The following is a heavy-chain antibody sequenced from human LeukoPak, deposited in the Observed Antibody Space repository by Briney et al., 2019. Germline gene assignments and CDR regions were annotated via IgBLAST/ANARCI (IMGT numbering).Heavy chain of an antibody. CDR3: ATVGSASIAARRAFDI. Sequence: ASVKVSCKVSGYTLTELSMHWVRQAPGKGLEWMGGFDPEDGETIYAQKFQGRVTMTEDTSTDTAYMELSSLRSEGTAVYYCATVGSASIAARRAFDIWGQGTMVTVSS. V-gene: IGHV1-24*01. D-gene: IGHD6-6*01. CDR1: GYTLTELS. J-gene: IGHJ3*02. CDR2: FDPEDGET.